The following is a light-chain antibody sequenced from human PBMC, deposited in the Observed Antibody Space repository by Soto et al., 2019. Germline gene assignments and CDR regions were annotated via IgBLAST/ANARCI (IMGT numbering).Light chain of an antibody. CDR3: QQYQHWPLT. J-gene: IGKJ4*02. CDR2: GAS. Sequence: EKVMTQSPGSLSVSPGERAALSCRASQSVGSNLAWYQRKPGQAPRLLIYGASTRATGIPSRFSGSGSGTEFTLTISSLQSEDIAAYWDQQYQHWPLTFGGGTKVEIK. CDR1: QSVGSN. V-gene: IGKV3-15*01.